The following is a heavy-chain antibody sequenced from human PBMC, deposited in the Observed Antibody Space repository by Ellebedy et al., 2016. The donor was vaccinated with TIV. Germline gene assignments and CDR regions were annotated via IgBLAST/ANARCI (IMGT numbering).Heavy chain of an antibody. J-gene: IGHJ3*02. CDR3: ATGPLGNALAI. CDR1: GYTFSTYG. Sequence: ASVKDSCXASGYTFSTYGITWVRQTPAQGLEWMGWVSPFNGNTKYAQRLQGRVTMTADTSTATAYMELTSLTSDDTAVYFCATGPLGNALAIWGQGTLLSISS. V-gene: IGHV1-18*01. CDR2: VSPFNGNT. D-gene: IGHD1-1*01.